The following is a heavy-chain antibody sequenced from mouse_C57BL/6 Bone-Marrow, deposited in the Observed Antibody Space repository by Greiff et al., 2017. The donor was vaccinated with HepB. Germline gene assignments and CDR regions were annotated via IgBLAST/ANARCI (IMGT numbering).Heavy chain of an antibody. J-gene: IGHJ2*01. CDR2: ISSGSSTI. CDR1: GFTFSDYG. V-gene: IGHV5-17*01. Sequence: DVMLVESGGGLVKPGGSLKLSCAASGFTFSDYGMHWVRQAPEKGLEWVAYISSGSSTIYYADTVKGRFTISRDNAKNTLFLQMTSLRSEDTAMYYCAKSFYYGNYVDYFDYWGQGTTLTVSS. CDR3: AKSFYYGNYVDYFDY. D-gene: IGHD2-1*01.